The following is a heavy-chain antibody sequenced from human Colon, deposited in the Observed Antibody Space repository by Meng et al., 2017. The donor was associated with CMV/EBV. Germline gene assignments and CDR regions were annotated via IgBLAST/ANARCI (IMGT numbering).Heavy chain of an antibody. CDR1: GFNFNTYG. V-gene: IGHV3-30*02. CDR2: IRFDGSHI. D-gene: IGHD4-17*01. CDR3: ASHTGTGSRPFDY. Sequence: GESLKISCVASGFNFNTYGMHWVRQAPGKGLEWVAFIRFDGSHIFYGDSVKGRLTISRDNSKNTLFLEINSLRVEDTAVYYCASHTGTGSRPFDYWGQGTLVTVSS. J-gene: IGHJ4*02.